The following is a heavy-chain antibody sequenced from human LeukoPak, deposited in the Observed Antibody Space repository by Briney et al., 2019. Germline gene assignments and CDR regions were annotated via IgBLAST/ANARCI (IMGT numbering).Heavy chain of an antibody. CDR2: ISGSGDST. D-gene: IGHD1-26*01. CDR3: AISGGYWAWAH. Sequence: GGSLRLSCATPGFTFDDYGMSWVRQAPGKGLEWVSGISGSGDSTYYADSVKGRFTISRDNSKNTFYLQMNSLRADDTAVYYCAISGGYWAWAHWGQGTLVTVSS. V-gene: IGHV3-23*01. CDR1: GFTFDDYG. J-gene: IGHJ4*02.